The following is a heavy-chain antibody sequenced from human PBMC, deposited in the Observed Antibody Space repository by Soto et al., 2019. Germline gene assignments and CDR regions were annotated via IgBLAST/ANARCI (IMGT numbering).Heavy chain of an antibody. V-gene: IGHV3-30*18. Sequence: PGESLKISCAASGFTFSSDGMHWVRQAPGKGLEWVAVISYDGSNKYYADSVKGRFTISRDDSKNTLYLQMNSLRAEDTAVYYCAKDFGSAAGTGIFGYYYYYYGMDVWGQGTTVTVSS. CDR1: GFTFSSDG. J-gene: IGHJ6*02. CDR2: ISYDGSNK. D-gene: IGHD6-13*01. CDR3: AKDFGSAAGTGIFGYYYYYYGMDV.